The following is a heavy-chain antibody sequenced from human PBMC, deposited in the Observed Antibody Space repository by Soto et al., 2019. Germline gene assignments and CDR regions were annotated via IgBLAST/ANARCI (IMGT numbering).Heavy chain of an antibody. J-gene: IGHJ6*02. V-gene: IGHV4-30-4*01. CDR1: GGSISSGDYY. CDR2: IYYSGST. Sequence: PSETLSLTCTVSGGSISSGDYYWSWIRQPPGKGLEWIGYIYYSGSTYYNPSLKSRVTISVDTSKNQFSLKLSSVTAADTAVYYCSRVTPDYYYGMDVCGQGTTVTVSS. CDR3: SRVTPDYYYGMDV. D-gene: IGHD2-15*01.